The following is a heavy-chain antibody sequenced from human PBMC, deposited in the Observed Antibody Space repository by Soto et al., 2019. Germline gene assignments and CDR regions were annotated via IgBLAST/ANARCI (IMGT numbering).Heavy chain of an antibody. CDR2: INPSGGST. V-gene: IGHV1-46*01. CDR3: ARVEGAAAGYDY. Sequence: GASVKVSCKASGYTFTSYYMHWVRQAPGQWLEWMGIINPSGGSTSYAQKFQGRVTMTRDTSTSTVYMELSSLRSEDTAVYYCARVEGAAAGYDYWGQGTLVTVSS. D-gene: IGHD6-13*01. J-gene: IGHJ4*02. CDR1: GYTFTSYY.